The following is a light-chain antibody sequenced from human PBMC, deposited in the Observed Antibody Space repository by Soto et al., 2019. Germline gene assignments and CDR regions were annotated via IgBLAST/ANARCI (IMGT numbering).Light chain of an antibody. Sequence: EIVLTHSPGTLSLSPGERATLSCRASQSVSISYLAWYQQKPGQAPRLLIYGASSRATGIPDRFSGSGSGTDFTLTISRLEPEDSAVYYCQQYASSPTFGQGTKVDIK. CDR3: QQYASSPT. V-gene: IGKV3-20*01. CDR1: QSVSISY. J-gene: IGKJ1*01. CDR2: GAS.